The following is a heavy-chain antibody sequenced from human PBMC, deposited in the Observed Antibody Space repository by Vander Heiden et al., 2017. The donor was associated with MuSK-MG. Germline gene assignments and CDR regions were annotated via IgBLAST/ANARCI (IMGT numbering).Heavy chain of an antibody. V-gene: IGHV3-30-3*01. J-gene: IGHJ4*02. Sequence: QVQLVESGGGVVQPGRSLRLSCAASGFTFSSYAMHWVRQAPGKGLEWVAVISYDGSNKYYADSVKGRFTISRDNSKNTLYLQMNSLRAEDTAVYYCARDRRSSSSRFTYFDYWGQGTLVTVSS. CDR1: GFTFSSYA. D-gene: IGHD6-6*01. CDR2: ISYDGSNK. CDR3: ARDRRSSSSRFTYFDY.